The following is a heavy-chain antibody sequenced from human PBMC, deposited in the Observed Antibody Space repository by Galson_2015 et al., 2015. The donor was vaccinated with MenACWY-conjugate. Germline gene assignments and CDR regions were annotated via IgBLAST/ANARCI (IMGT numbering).Heavy chain of an antibody. CDR1: GFLFSTYA. V-gene: IGHV3-23*01. J-gene: IGHJ4*02. CDR3: ANMAVLTTSAFDF. D-gene: IGHD1-1*01. CDR2: ISSSSGATT. Sequence: SLRLSCAAPGFLFSTYAMTWVRQAPGKGLEWVSAISSSSGATTYYADAVKGRFTISRDNSRNTLFLQMDKLSAEDTAVYYCANMAVLTTSAFDFWGQGTLVTVSS.